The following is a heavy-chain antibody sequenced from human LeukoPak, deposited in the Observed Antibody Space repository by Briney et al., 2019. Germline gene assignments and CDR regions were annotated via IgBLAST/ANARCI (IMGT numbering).Heavy chain of an antibody. J-gene: IGHJ4*02. CDR3: ARDGGTGYFDY. D-gene: IGHD3-16*01. Sequence: SETLSLTCTVSGGSISSYYWSWIRQPPGKGLEWIGYIYHSGSTSYNPSLKSRVTISVDTSKNQFSLNLSSVTAADTAVYSCARDGGTGYFDYWGQGTLVTVSS. CDR1: GGSISSYY. V-gene: IGHV4-59*12. CDR2: IYHSGST.